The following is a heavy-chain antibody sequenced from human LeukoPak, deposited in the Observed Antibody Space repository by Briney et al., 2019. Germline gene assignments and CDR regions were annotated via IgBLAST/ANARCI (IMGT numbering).Heavy chain of an antibody. J-gene: IGHJ4*02. V-gene: IGHV1-2*02. CDR1: GYTFTGYY. CDR2: INPNSGGT. Sequence: ASVKVSCKASGYTFTGYYMHWVRQAPGQGLEWMGWINPNSGGTNYAQKFQGRVTMTRDTSISTAYMELSRLRSDDTAVYYCAREAAAGTKNFDYWGQGTLVTVSS. CDR3: AREAAAGTKNFDY. D-gene: IGHD6-13*01.